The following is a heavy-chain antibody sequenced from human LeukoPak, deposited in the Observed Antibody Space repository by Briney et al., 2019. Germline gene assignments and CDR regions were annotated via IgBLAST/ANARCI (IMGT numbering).Heavy chain of an antibody. V-gene: IGHV1-3*01. CDR3: ARDDWNYKFTIHSYYYGMDV. CDR2: INGGNGDT. Sequence: ASVKDSCKASGYTFTSYAMHWVRQAPGQRLEWMGWINGGNGDTRYSQKLQGRVTITRDTSANTVYMELSSLRSGDTAVYYCARDDWNYKFTIHSYYYGMDVWGQGTTVTVSS. CDR1: GYTFTSYA. D-gene: IGHD1-7*01. J-gene: IGHJ6*02.